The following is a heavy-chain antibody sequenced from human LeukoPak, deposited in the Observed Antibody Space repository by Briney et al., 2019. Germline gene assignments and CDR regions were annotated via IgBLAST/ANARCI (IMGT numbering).Heavy chain of an antibody. CDR3: ARAARDRGDYADGFDI. CDR2: IHYSGST. V-gene: IGHV4-59*01. J-gene: IGHJ3*02. CDR1: GGSISSYY. Sequence: SETLSLTCTVSGGSISSYYWSWVRQPPGKGLEWIGYIHYSGSTNYNPSLKSRVTISVVTSKNQFYLKLSSVTAADTDVYYCARAARDRGDYADGFDIWGQGTMVTVSS. D-gene: IGHD3-16*01.